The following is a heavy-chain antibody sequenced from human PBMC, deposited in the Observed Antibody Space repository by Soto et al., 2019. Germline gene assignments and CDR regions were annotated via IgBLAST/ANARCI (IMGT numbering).Heavy chain of an antibody. CDR3: VKDRDSNSWPSRDV. Sequence: ASVKVSCKTSGYTFTRNGISWVRQAPGQGLEWMGWISPKSGSIKYAQKFQGRVIMTTDTSTSTAYMELRSLRSDDTAVYYCVKDRDSNSWPSRDVWGPGTTVTSP. CDR2: ISPKSGSI. J-gene: IGHJ6*02. CDR1: GYTFTRNG. V-gene: IGHV1-18*01. D-gene: IGHD3-22*01.